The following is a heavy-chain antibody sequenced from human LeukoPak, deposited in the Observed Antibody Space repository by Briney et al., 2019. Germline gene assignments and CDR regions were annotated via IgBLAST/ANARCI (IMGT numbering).Heavy chain of an antibody. V-gene: IGHV3-30-3*01. D-gene: IGHD1-26*01. CDR2: ISYDGSNK. J-gene: IGHJ4*02. CDR1: GFTFSSYA. Sequence: SGGSLRLSCAASGFTFSSYAMHWVRQAPGKGLEWVAVISYDGSNKYYADSVKGRFTISRDNSKNTLYLQMNSLSAEDTAVYYCARDSVGATNYFDYWGQGTLVTVSS. CDR3: ARDSVGATNYFDY.